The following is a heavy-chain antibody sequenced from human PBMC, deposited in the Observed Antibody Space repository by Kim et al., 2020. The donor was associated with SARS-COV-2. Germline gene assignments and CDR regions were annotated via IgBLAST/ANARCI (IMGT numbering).Heavy chain of an antibody. D-gene: IGHD3-16*01. J-gene: IGHJ4*02. V-gene: IGHV4-39*01. CDR1: GGTVSSGTYF. CDR3: VSDTPDGDFDY. CDR2: IHSGGTT. Sequence: SETLSLTCTVSGGTVSSGTYFWVWVRQPPAKGLEWIGSIHSGGTTHYNLSLRSRVTMSVDTYKNQFSLSLSSVTATDTAVYYCVSDTPDGDFDYRGQGTLVTVSS.